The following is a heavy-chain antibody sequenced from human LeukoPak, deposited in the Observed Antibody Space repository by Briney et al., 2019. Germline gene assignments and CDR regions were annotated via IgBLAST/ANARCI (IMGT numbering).Heavy chain of an antibody. CDR1: GGSIRISSYY. J-gene: IGHJ4*02. Sequence: SETLSLTCTVSGGSIRISSYYWGWIRQPPGKGLKWIGSIYYSGSTYYNPSLKSRVTISVDTSKNQFSLKLSSVTAADTAAYYCARHRTIYYDNSGYWVWGQGTLVTVSS. CDR3: ARHRTIYYDNSGYWV. CDR2: IYYSGST. V-gene: IGHV4-39*01. D-gene: IGHD3-22*01.